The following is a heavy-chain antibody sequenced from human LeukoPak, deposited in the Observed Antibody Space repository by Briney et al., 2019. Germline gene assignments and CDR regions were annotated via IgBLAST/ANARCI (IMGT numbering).Heavy chain of an antibody. CDR3: AREVGALQG. Sequence: PSETLSLTCTVSGGSISGYYWNWIRQPPGKGLEWIGYIYYSGNTNYNPSLKSRVTMSVDTSKNQFSLKLSSVTAADTAVYYCAREVGALQGWGQGTLVTVSS. J-gene: IGHJ4*02. CDR1: GGSISGYY. CDR2: IYYSGNT. D-gene: IGHD1-26*01. V-gene: IGHV4-59*12.